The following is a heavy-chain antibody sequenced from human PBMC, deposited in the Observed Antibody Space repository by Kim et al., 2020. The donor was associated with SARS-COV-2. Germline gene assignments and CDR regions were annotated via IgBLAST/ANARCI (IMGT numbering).Heavy chain of an antibody. CDR2: ISAYNGNT. J-gene: IGHJ4*02. Sequence: ASVKVSCKASGYTFTSYGISWVRQAPGQGLEWMGWISAYNGNTNYAQKLQGRVTMTTDTSTSTAYMELRSLRSDDTAVYYCARGSGLSLIQPTQYYFDYWGQGTLVTVSS. CDR3: ARGSGLSLIQPTQYYFDY. CDR1: GYTFTSYG. V-gene: IGHV1-18*01. D-gene: IGHD2-15*01.